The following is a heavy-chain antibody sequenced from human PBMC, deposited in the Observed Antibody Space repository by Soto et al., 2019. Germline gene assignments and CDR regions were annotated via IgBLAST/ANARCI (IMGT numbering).Heavy chain of an antibody. V-gene: IGHV1-46*04. D-gene: IGHD6-13*01. J-gene: IGHJ4*02. CDR3: ARDLAAADY. CDR2: FNPMSGST. CDR1: GYIFINYY. Sequence: QVQLVQSGAEVKKPGASVKISCKTSGYIFINYYIHWVRQAPGQGLEWVALFNPMSGSTNYAQKLQGRVTVTSGTSTSTVNMQRSSLISGDTAVYYCARDLAAADYWGQGTLVTVSS.